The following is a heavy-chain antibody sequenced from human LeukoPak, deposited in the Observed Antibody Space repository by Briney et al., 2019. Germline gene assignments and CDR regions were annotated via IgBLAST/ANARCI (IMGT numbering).Heavy chain of an antibody. V-gene: IGHV4-59*01. J-gene: IGHJ4*02. CDR3: ARSYYYDSSGYPFDY. D-gene: IGHD3-22*01. CDR1: GGSISSYY. Sequence: SETLSLTCTVSGGSISSYYWSWIRQPPGKGLEWIGYIYYSGSTNYNPSLKSRVTISVDTSKNQFSLKLNSVTAADTAVYYCARSYYYDSSGYPFDYWGQGTLVTVSS. CDR2: IYYSGST.